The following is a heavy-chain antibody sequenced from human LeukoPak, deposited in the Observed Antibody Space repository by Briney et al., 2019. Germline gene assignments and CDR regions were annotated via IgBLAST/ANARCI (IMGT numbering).Heavy chain of an antibody. D-gene: IGHD4-23*01. Sequence: GGSLRLSCVASGFSFSTYWLSWVRQAPGKGLEWVANIKQDEGERQYADSVKGRFTISRDNAKSSVYLQMNSLRVEDTAVYYCARGRPHGNDYWGQGTLVTVSS. J-gene: IGHJ4*02. CDR3: ARGRPHGNDY. V-gene: IGHV3-7*01. CDR2: IKQDEGER. CDR1: GFSFSTYW.